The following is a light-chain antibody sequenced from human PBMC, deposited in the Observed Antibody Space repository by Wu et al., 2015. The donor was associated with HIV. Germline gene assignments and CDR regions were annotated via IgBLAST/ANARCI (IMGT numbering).Light chain of an antibody. Sequence: EVVMTQSPATLSVSPGERATLSCRASQSVTSNLAWYQQKPGQAPRLLIQDASNRATGIPARFSGSGSGTDFTLTISSLQSEDSAVYYCQQYNNWPLMFGQGTKLEIK. CDR1: QSVTSN. CDR3: QQYNNWPLM. V-gene: IGKV3D-15*01. CDR2: DAS. J-gene: IGKJ2*01.